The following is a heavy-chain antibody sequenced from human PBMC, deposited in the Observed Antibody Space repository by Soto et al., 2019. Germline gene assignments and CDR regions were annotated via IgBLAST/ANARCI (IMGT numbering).Heavy chain of an antibody. CDR2: ISGSGGST. Sequence: VQLLESGGGLVQPGGSLRLSCAASGFTFSSYAMSWVRQAPGKGLEWVSAISGSGGSTYYADSVKGRFTISRDNSKNTLYLQMNSLRAEDTAVYYCAKAGYIWGSYRTYWYFDLWGRGTLVTVSS. CDR3: AKAGYIWGSYRTYWYFDL. CDR1: GFTFSSYA. D-gene: IGHD3-16*02. J-gene: IGHJ2*01. V-gene: IGHV3-23*01.